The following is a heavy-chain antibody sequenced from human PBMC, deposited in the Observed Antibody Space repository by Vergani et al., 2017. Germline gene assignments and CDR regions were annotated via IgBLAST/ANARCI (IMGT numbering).Heavy chain of an antibody. CDR1: GYSFTSYW. CDR3: ARHVSQIYYYYGMDV. CDR2: IYPGDSDT. V-gene: IGHV5-51*01. D-gene: IGHD3-3*02. J-gene: IGHJ6*02. Sequence: VQLVQSGAEVKKPGESLKISCKGSGYSFTSYWIGWVRQMPGKGLEWMGIIYPGDSDTRYSPSFQGQVTISADKSISTAYLQWSSLKASDTAMYYCARHVSQIYYYYGMDVWGQGTTVTVSS.